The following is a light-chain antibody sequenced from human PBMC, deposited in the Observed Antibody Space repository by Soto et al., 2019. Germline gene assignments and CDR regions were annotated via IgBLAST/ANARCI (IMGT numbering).Light chain of an antibody. V-gene: IGKV3-20*01. CDR3: QQFSSYPLT. CDR2: DAS. Sequence: EIVLTQSPGTLSLSPGESATLSCRASQSVSSYLAWYKQKPGQAPRLLIYDASSRATGIPDRFSGGGSGTDFTLTINRLEPEDFAVYYCQQFSSYPLTFGGGTKVDI. CDR1: QSVSSY. J-gene: IGKJ4*01.